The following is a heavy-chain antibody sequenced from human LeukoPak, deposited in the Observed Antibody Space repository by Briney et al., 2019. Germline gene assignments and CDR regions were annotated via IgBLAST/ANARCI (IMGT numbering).Heavy chain of an antibody. CDR3: AKEIMYCSGGSCYSLLDY. J-gene: IGHJ4*02. D-gene: IGHD2-15*01. V-gene: IGHV3-30*02. CDR2: IRYDGSNK. CDR1: GFTFSSYG. Sequence: GGSLRLSCAASGFTFSSYGMHWVRQAPGKGLEWVAFIRYDGSNKYYADSVKGRFTISRDNSKNTLYLQMNSLRAEDTAVYYCAKEIMYCSGGSCYSLLDYWGQGTLVTVSS.